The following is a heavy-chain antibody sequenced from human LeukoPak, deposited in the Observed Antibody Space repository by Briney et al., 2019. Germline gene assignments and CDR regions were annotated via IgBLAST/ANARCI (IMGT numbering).Heavy chain of an antibody. CDR3: ARAKDSSGPTLEYFDL. J-gene: IGHJ2*01. D-gene: IGHD3-22*01. V-gene: IGHV3-21*01. Sequence: GGSLRLSGAASGFTFSSYSMNWVRQAPGKGLEWVSSISSSSSYIYYADSVKGRFTISRDNAKNSLYLQMNSLRAEDTAVYYCARAKDSSGPTLEYFDLWGRGTLVTVYS. CDR2: ISSSSSYI. CDR1: GFTFSSYS.